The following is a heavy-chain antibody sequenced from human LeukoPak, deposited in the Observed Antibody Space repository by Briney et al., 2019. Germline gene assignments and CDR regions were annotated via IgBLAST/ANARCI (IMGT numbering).Heavy chain of an antibody. J-gene: IGHJ1*01. V-gene: IGHV3-23*01. CDR2: ISGSGGST. Sequence: GGSLRLSCAASGFTFSSYAMSWVRQAPGKGLEWVSAISGSGGSTYYADSVKGRFTISRDNSKNTLYLQMNSLRAEGTAVYYCAKYSSSWYLKYFQHWGQGTLVTVSS. CDR3: AKYSSSWYLKYFQH. CDR1: GFTFSSYA. D-gene: IGHD6-13*01.